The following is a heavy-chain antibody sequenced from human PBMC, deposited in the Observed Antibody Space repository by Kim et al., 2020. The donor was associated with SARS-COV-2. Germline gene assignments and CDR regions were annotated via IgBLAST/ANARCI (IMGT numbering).Heavy chain of an antibody. J-gene: IGHJ6*02. V-gene: IGHV3-30*18. CDR2: ISYDGSNK. CDR1: GFTFSSYG. Sequence: GGSLRLSCAASGFTFSSYGMHWVRQAPGTGLEWVAVISYDGSNKYYADSVKGRFTISRDNSKNTLYLQMNSLRAEDTAVYYCAKTYYDFWSGYYTNYGMDVWGQGTTVTVSS. CDR3: AKTYYDFWSGYYTNYGMDV. D-gene: IGHD3-3*01.